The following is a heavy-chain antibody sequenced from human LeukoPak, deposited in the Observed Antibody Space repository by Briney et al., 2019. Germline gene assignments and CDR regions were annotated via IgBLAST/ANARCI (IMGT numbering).Heavy chain of an antibody. Sequence: GASVKVSCKASGYSFTDHYIHWIRQAPGQGLEWLGWLNPKNGGSDSRQRFQGRVTLTRDTSISTAYMELNRLTSDDTAVYYCVSTVVTPGVFDYWGQGTLVTVSS. CDR2: LNPKNGGS. D-gene: IGHD4-23*01. CDR3: VSTVVTPGVFDY. J-gene: IGHJ4*02. CDR1: GYSFTDHY. V-gene: IGHV1-2*02.